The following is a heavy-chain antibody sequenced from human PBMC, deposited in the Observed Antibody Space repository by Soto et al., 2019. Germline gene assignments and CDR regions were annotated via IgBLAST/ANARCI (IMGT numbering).Heavy chain of an antibody. Sequence: GESLKISCKGSGYSFTSYWIGWVRQMPGKGREGMGIIYPGDSDTRYSPSFQGQVTISADKSISTAYLQWSSLKASDTAMYYCARHVGYSGYDSLPYYYGMDVWGQGTTVTVSS. J-gene: IGHJ6*02. D-gene: IGHD5-12*01. V-gene: IGHV5-51*01. CDR1: GYSFTSYW. CDR2: IYPGDSDT. CDR3: ARHVGYSGYDSLPYYYGMDV.